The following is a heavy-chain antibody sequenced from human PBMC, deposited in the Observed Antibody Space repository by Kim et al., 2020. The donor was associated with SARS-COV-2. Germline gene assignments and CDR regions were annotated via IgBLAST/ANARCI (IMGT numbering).Heavy chain of an antibody. V-gene: IGHV1-69*04. CDR1: GGTFSSYT. CDR3: ARDQRDYDSSGYYFWFDP. J-gene: IGHJ5*02. D-gene: IGHD3-22*01. Sequence: SVKVSCKASGGTFSSYTISWVRQAPGQGLEWMGRIIPILGIANYAQKFQGRVTITADKSTSTAYMELSSLRSEDTAVYYCARDQRDYDSSGYYFWFDPWGQGTLVTVSS. CDR2: IIPILGIA.